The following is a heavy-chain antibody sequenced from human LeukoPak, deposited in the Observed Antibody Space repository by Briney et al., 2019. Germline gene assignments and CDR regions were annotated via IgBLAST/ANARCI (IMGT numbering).Heavy chain of an antibody. D-gene: IGHD4-17*01. J-gene: IGHJ3*02. V-gene: IGHV4-30-4*01. CDR2: IYYSGST. CDR3: ARAETDYGDYSGFDI. Sequence: SETLSLTCTVSGGSISSGDYYWSWISQPPGKGLEWIGYIYYSGSTYYNPSLKSRVTISVDTSKNQFSLKLSSVTAADTAVYYCARAETDYGDYSGFDIWGQGTMVTVSS. CDR1: GGSISSGDYY.